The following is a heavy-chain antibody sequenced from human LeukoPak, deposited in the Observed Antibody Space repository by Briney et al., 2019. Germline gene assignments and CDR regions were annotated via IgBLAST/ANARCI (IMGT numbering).Heavy chain of an antibody. Sequence: PGGSLRLSCAASGFTFSSYAMSWVRQAPGKGLEWVSAIRGSGGSTYYADSVKGRFTISRDTSKNTVSLQMKSLRPDDTALYYCARDSARGGASSGDFDSWGQGTLVTVSS. CDR3: ARDSARGGASSGDFDS. J-gene: IGHJ4*02. D-gene: IGHD3-10*01. CDR1: GFTFSSYA. CDR2: IRGSGGST. V-gene: IGHV3-23*01.